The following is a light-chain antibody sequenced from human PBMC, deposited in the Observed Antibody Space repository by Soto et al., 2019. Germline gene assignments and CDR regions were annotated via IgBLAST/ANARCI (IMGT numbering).Light chain of an antibody. J-gene: IGKJ1*01. CDR1: QSISSW. V-gene: IGKV1-5*01. CDR3: QQSYSNPTWT. Sequence: DIQMTQSPSTLSASVGDRVTITCRASQSISSWLAWYQQKPGKAPKLLIYDSSTLQSGVPSRFSGSGFGAEFTLTVSSLQPEDFATYYCQQSYSNPTWTFGQGTKVDIK. CDR2: DSS.